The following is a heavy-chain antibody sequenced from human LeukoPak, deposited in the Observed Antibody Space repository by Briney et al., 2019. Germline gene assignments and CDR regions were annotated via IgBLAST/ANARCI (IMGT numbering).Heavy chain of an antibody. CDR3: ARDPRRFGELLYDY. J-gene: IGHJ4*02. CDR1: GYTFNGYG. D-gene: IGHD3-10*01. CDR2: ISAYNGNT. Sequence: GASVKVSCKASGYTFNGYGISWVRQAPGQGLEWMGWISAYNGNTNYAQKLQGRVTMTTDTSTSTAYMELRSLRSDDTAVYYCARDPRRFGELLYDYWGQGTLVTVSS. V-gene: IGHV1-18*04.